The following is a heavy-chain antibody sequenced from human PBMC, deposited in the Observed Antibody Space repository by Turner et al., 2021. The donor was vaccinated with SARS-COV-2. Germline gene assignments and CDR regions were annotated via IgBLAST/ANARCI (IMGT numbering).Heavy chain of an antibody. Sequence: EVQLLESGGGLVQPGGSLRLSCAASGFPLRSYAMSWVRQAPGKGLEWVSGISGSGGSTYYADSVKGRFSISRDNSKNTLYLQMNSLRAEDTAVYYCAKDLTMIVVVVTVFDYWGQGTLVTVSS. CDR3: AKDLTMIVVVVTVFDY. V-gene: IGHV3-23*01. CDR1: GFPLRSYA. CDR2: ISGSGGST. D-gene: IGHD3-22*01. J-gene: IGHJ4*02.